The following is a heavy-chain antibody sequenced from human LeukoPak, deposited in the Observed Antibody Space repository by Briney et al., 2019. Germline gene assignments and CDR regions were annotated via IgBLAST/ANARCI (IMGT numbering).Heavy chain of an antibody. Sequence: PETLSLTCTVSGGSISSYYWSWIRQPPGKGLEWIGYIYYSGSTNYNPSLKSRVTISVDTSKNQFSLKLSSVTAADTAEYYCARGGVGYFDYWGQGTLVTVSS. CDR2: IYYSGST. V-gene: IGHV4-59*01. D-gene: IGHD3-16*01. CDR1: GGSISSYY. CDR3: ARGGVGYFDY. J-gene: IGHJ4*02.